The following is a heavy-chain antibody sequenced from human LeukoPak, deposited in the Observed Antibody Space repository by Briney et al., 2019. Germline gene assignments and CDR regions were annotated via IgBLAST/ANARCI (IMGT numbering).Heavy chain of an antibody. J-gene: IGHJ4*02. CDR3: ARTIAAAATDPGYFDY. CDR1: GGSISSYY. Sequence: SETLSLTCTVSGGSISSYYRSWIRQPPGKGLEWIGYIYYSGSTNYNPSLKSRVTISVDTSKNQFSLRLSSVTAADTAVYYCARTIAAAATDPGYFDYWGQGTLVTVSS. D-gene: IGHD6-13*01. CDR2: IYYSGST. V-gene: IGHV4-59*01.